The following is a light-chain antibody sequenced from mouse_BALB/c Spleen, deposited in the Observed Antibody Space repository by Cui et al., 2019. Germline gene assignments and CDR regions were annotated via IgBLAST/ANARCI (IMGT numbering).Light chain of an antibody. CDR2: LTS. CDR1: SSVSY. CDR3: QQWSSNPYT. J-gene: IGKJ2*01. Sequence: QIVLTQSPALMSASPGEKVTMTCSASSSVSYMYWYQQKPRSSPKPWIYLTSNLASGVRARFSGSGYGTSYSLTISSMEAEDAATYYCQQWSSNPYTFGGGTKLEIK. V-gene: IGKV4-68*01.